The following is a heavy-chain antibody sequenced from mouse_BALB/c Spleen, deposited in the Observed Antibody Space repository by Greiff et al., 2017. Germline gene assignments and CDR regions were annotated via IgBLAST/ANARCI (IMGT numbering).Heavy chain of an antibody. CDR2: ISDGGSYT. CDR3: ARYYYGSSHYYAMDY. Sequence: DVQLVESGGGLVKPGGSLKLSCAASGFTFSDYYMYWVRQTPEKRLEWVATISDGGSYTYYPDSVKGRFTISRDNAKNNLYLQMSSLKCEDTAMYYCARYYYGSSHYYAMDYWGQGTSVTVSS. CDR1: GFTFSDYY. V-gene: IGHV5-4*02. J-gene: IGHJ4*01. D-gene: IGHD1-1*01.